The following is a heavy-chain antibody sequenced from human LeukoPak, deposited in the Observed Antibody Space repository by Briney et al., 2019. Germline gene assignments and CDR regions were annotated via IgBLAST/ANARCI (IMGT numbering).Heavy chain of an antibody. J-gene: IGHJ3*02. CDR1: GYSFTNYW. Sequence: GESLKISCKGSGYSFTNYWIGWVRQMPGKGLEWMGIIYPGDSDTRYSPSFQGQVTISVDKSISTAYLQWSSLKASDTAMYYCARGLYCSGGTCYYAFDIWGQGTMVTVSS. CDR2: IYPGDSDT. V-gene: IGHV5-51*01. CDR3: ARGLYCSGGTCYYAFDI. D-gene: IGHD2-15*01.